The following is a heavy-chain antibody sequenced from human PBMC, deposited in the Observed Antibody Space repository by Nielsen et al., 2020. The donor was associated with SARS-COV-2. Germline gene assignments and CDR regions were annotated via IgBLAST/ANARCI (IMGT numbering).Heavy chain of an antibody. V-gene: IGHV3-23*01. Sequence: GESLKISCVVSGFTISTYGMSWDRQAPGKGLEWVSAISSSTYYADSVKGRFTVSRDNSKNTLYLQMNSLRAEDTAVYYCAKRSGYTSGWYGDYWGQGTLVTVSS. CDR2: ISSST. CDR1: GFTISTYG. J-gene: IGHJ4*02. CDR3: AKRSGYTSGWYGDY. D-gene: IGHD6-19*01.